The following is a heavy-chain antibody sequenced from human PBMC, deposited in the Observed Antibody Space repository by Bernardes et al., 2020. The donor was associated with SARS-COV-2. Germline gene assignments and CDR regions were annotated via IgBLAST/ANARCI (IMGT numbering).Heavy chain of an antibody. D-gene: IGHD3-10*01. V-gene: IGHV3-74*01. CDR2: INYEGTTT. J-gene: IGHJ4*02. CDR3: VRDPSGDGDSHFDY. Sequence: GGSLRLSCAATGFTFNYYWMHWVRQVPGKGLVWPSRINYEGTTTNYADSVRGRFTISRDNAQNMVYLQMDRLRVDDTAIYYCVRDPSGDGDSHFDYWGPGARVSVSS. CDR1: GFTFNYYW.